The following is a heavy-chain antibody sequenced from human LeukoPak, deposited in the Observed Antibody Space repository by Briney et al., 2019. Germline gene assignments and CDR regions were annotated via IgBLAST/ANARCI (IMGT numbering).Heavy chain of an antibody. J-gene: IGHJ4*01. V-gene: IGHV3-7*01. D-gene: IGHD3-3*01. CDR1: GFIFGGYW. CDR3: ASGFLQWLY. Sequence: GGSLRLSCAASGFIFGGYWMSWVRQAPGRGLEWVANIKPDGSIKYYVDSIKGRFTISRDNAKNSLYLQMNSLRAEDTAVYYCASGFLQWLYWGQGTLVTVSS. CDR2: IKPDGSIK.